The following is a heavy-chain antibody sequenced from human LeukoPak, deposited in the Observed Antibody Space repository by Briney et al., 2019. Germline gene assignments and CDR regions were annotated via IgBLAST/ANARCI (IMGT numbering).Heavy chain of an antibody. D-gene: IGHD4-17*01. CDR3: ARLDYGDYPYYYYYMDV. V-gene: IGHV4-38-2*01. J-gene: IGHJ6*03. Sequence: PSETLSLTCAVSGYSISSGYYWGWIRQPPGKGLEWIGSIYHSGSTYYSPSLKSRVTISVDTSKNQFSLKLSSVTAADTAVYYCARLDYGDYPYYYYYMDVWGKGTTVTVSS. CDR2: IYHSGST. CDR1: GYSISSGYY.